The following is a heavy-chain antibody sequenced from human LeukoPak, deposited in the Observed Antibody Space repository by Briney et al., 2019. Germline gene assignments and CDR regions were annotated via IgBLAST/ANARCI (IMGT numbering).Heavy chain of an antibody. CDR2: ISYDGSHK. V-gene: IGHV3-30*18. Sequence: GGSLRLSCAASGFTFSSYGMHWVRQAPGKGLEWVAVISYDGSHKYYADSVKGRFTISRDNSKNTLYLQMNSLRAEDTAVYYCAKGSSGHDYWGQGTLVTVSS. J-gene: IGHJ4*02. D-gene: IGHD6-19*01. CDR3: AKGSSGHDY. CDR1: GFTFSSYG.